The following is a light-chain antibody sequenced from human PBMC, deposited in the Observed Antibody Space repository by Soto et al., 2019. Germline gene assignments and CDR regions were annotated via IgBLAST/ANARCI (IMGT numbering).Light chain of an antibody. Sequence: DIVMTQSPLSLPVTPGEPASISCRSSQNLMHSNGYNYLDWYLQKPGQSPQLLISLGSNRASGVPDSVSGSGSGTDFILKISRVEAEDVGVYYCMQTLPTPTFGQGTKVEIK. J-gene: IGKJ1*01. CDR1: QNLMHSNGYNY. V-gene: IGKV2-28*01. CDR2: LGS. CDR3: MQTLPTPT.